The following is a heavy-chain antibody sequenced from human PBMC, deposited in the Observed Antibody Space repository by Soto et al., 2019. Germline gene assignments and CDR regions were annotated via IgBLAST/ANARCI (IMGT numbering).Heavy chain of an antibody. Sequence: ASVKVSCKTSGYTFTSYGLSLVRPAPGQGLEWMGWISAYNGNTNYAQKLQGRVTMTTDTSTSTAYMELRSLRSDDTAVYYCARGTSLGVAANFDYSSQATLVKISS. CDR2: ISAYNGNT. CDR1: GYTFTSYG. CDR3: ARGTSLGVAANFDY. D-gene: IGHD2-15*01. V-gene: IGHV1-18*04. J-gene: IGHJ4*02.